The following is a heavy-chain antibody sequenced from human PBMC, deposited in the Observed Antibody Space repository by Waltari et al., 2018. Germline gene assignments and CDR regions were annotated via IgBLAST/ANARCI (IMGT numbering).Heavy chain of an antibody. V-gene: IGHV3-7*01. CDR1: GFTFSSYW. CDR2: IKQDGSEK. D-gene: IGHD3-10*01. Sequence: EVQLVESGGGLVQPGGSLRLSCAASGFTFSSYWMSWVRQAPGKGLEWVANIKQDGSEKYYVDSVKGLVTISRDNAKNSLYLQMNSLRAEDTAVYYCARTGAMVQGTFDIWGQGTMVTVSS. J-gene: IGHJ3*02. CDR3: ARTGAMVQGTFDI.